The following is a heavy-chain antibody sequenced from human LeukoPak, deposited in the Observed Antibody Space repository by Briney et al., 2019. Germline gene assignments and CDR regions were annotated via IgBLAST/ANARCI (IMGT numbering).Heavy chain of an antibody. V-gene: IGHV3-48*03. D-gene: IGHD3-16*01. CDR2: ISSRGSTI. CDR3: ASWGAGGNS. CDR1: GFTFSSYE. J-gene: IGHJ4*02. Sequence: GGSLRLSCAASGFTFSSYEMNWVRQAPGKGLEWVSYISSRGSTIYYADSVKGRFTIARDNADNSLSLQMNSQRAEDTAVYYCASWGAGGNSWGQGTLVTVSS.